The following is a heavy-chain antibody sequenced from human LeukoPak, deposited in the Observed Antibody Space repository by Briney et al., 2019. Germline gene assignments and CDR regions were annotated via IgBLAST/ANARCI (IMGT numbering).Heavy chain of an antibody. CDR2: ISSSSSYI. D-gene: IGHD2-15*01. V-gene: IGHV3-21*01. CDR3: AREVVVVAATSTPEWFDP. Sequence: PGGSLRLSRAASGFTFSSYSMNWVRQAPGKGLEWVSSISSSSSYIYYADSVKGRFTISRDNAKNSLYLQMNSLRAEDTAVYYCAREVVVVAATSTPEWFDPWGQGTLVTVSS. J-gene: IGHJ5*02. CDR1: GFTFSSYS.